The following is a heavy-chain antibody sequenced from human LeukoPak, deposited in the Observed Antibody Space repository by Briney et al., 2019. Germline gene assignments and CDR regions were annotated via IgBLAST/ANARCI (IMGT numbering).Heavy chain of an antibody. J-gene: IGHJ3*02. V-gene: IGHV3-64*01. CDR1: GFTFSSYA. D-gene: IGHD6-6*01. CDR3: ATDGLEYSSSSGAFDI. CDR2: ISSNGGST. Sequence: GGSLRLSCAASGFTFSSYAMHWVRQAPGKGLEYVSAISSNGGSTYYANSVKGRFTISRDNSKNTLYLQMGSLRAEDMAVYYCATDGLEYSSSSGAFDIWGQGTMVTVSS.